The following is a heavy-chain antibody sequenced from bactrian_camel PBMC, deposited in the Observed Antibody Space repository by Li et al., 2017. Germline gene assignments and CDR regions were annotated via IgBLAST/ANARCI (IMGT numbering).Heavy chain of an antibody. CDR1: GYTYSRYC. Sequence: GGGSVQAGGSLRLSCTASGYTYSRYCLGWFRQATGKEREGVASMNRNGTLSRARSLKGRFTISRGSADNTLVLEMTSLTPEDSATYYCAADGDRYQCYWQSVMKYKILAQGTQVTVS. V-gene: IGHV3S57*01. CDR2: MNRNGTL. D-gene: IGHD1*01. J-gene: IGHJ4*01.